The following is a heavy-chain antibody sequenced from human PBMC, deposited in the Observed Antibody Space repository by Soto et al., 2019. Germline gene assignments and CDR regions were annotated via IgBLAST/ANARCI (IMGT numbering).Heavy chain of an antibody. V-gene: IGHV1-8*01. Sequence: QVQLVQSGAEVKRPGASVKVSCKASGYTFTTYDINWVRQATGQGLEWMGWMNPNTGNTAYAQKFQGRVTMTRNTSISTAYMELSGLTSEDPAVYYCARGTHNYRFDPWGQGTLVTVSS. CDR2: MNPNTGNT. CDR1: GYTFTTYD. J-gene: IGHJ5*02. D-gene: IGHD1-1*01. CDR3: ARGTHNYRFDP.